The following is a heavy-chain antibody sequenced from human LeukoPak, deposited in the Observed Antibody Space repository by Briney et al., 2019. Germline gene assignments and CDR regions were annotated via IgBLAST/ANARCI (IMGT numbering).Heavy chain of an antibody. J-gene: IGHJ5*02. CDR2: IFPFFVTS. D-gene: IGHD3-9*01. CDR3: AISHTDILTGYYWRLGWFDP. Sequence: ASVKVSCKASGGTFSTYAITWVRQAPGPGLEWMGGIFPFFVTSNYAQKFQGRVTITADESTSTAYMELSSLRSENTAVYYCAISHTDILTGYYWRLGWFDPWGQGTLVTVSS. CDR1: GGTFSTYA. V-gene: IGHV1-69*13.